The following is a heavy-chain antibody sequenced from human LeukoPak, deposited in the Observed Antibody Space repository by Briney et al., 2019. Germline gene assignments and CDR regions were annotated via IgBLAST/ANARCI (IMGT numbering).Heavy chain of an antibody. CDR3: ARTRSHPWYFDL. D-gene: IGHD3-10*01. V-gene: IGHV4-59*01. CDR1: GGSISSYY. J-gene: IGHJ2*01. CDR2: IYYSGST. Sequence: SETLSLTCTVSGGSISSYYWSWIRQPPGKGLEWIGYIYYSGSTNYNPSLKSRVTISVDTSKNQFSLKLSSVTAADTAVYYCARTRSHPWYFDLWGRGTLVNVSS.